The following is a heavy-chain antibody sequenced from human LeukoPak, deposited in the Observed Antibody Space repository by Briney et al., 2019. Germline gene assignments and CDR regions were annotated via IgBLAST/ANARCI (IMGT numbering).Heavy chain of an antibody. CDR1: GGSISSGFTF. CDR2: IYYTGNT. Sequence: AETLSLTCTVSGGSISSGFTFWSWIRQPPGKGLEWIGYIYYTGNTNYNPSLKSRVTISVDTSKNQFSLKLSSVTAADTAVYYCARDRLQLQSWGQGTLVTVSS. V-gene: IGHV4-61*01. D-gene: IGHD5-24*01. J-gene: IGHJ5*02. CDR3: ARDRLQLQS.